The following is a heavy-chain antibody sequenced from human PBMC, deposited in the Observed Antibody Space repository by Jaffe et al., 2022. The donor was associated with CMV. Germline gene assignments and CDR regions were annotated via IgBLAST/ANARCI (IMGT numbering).Heavy chain of an antibody. V-gene: IGHV3-7*03. CDR3: ARGKDTHYNNYFDS. CDR1: GFTFGAHW. CDR2: IKGDGNEE. Sequence: DVQLRESGGNLVRPGGSLRLSCAGSGFTFGAHWMSWVRQAPGKGLEWLANIKGDGNEEHYLDSMRGRLTVSRDNFKNLVYLQMDNLRVEDTAVYYCARGKDTHYNNYFDSWGQGTLVTVSS. D-gene: IGHD4-4*01. J-gene: IGHJ5*01.